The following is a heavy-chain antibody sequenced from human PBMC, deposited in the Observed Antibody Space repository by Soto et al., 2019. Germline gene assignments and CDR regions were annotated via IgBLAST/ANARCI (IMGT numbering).Heavy chain of an antibody. CDR1: GDTFSSYT. D-gene: IGHD3-10*01. CDR3: ARFRGSYGMDV. V-gene: IGHV1-69*02. CDR2: IIPILGIA. J-gene: IGHJ6*02. Sequence: QVKLVQSGAEVKKPGSSVKVSCKASGDTFSSYTISWVRQAPGQGLEWMGRIIPILGIANYAQKFQGRVTITADKSTSTAYMELSSLRSADTAVYYCARFRGSYGMDVWGQGTTVTVSS.